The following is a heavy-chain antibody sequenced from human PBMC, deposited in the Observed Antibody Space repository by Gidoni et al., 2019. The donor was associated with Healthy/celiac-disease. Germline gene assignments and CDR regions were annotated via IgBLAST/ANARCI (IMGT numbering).Heavy chain of an antibody. CDR1: GTPSTSYY. D-gene: IGHD3-10*01. J-gene: IGHJ4*02. CDR3: ARGVQGVIITHFDY. Sequence: QVQLVQSGAEVKKPGPPVRVSCRPSGTPSTSYYMHWVRQAPGQGLERMGIINPSGGSTSYAQKFQGRVTMTRDTSTSTVYMELSSLRSEDTAVYYCARGVQGVIITHFDYWGQGTLVTVSS. CDR2: INPSGGST. V-gene: IGHV1-46*01.